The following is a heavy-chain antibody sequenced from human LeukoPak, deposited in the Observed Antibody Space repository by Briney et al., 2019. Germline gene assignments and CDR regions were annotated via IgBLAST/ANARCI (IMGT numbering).Heavy chain of an antibody. CDR3: ARDAGYCTGGSCWYFDH. D-gene: IGHD2-15*01. Sequence: VASVKVSFKASGYTFTDCYMHWVRQAPGQGLEWMGWINLNSGGTNFAQRFQGRVTMTRDTSISTAYMDLSRLISDDTAVYYCARDAGYCTGGSCWYFDHWGQGTLVTVSS. V-gene: IGHV1-2*02. CDR2: INLNSGGT. CDR1: GYTFTDCY. J-gene: IGHJ4*02.